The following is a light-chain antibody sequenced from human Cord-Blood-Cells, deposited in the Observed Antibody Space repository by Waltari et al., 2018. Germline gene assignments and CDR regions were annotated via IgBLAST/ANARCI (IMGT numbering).Light chain of an antibody. CDR3: SSYTSSSTLV. V-gene: IGLV2-14*01. CDR1: SSDVGGYNY. CDR2: DVS. Sequence: QSALTQPASASGSPGQSHTISCTGTSSDVGGYNYVSWYQQHPGKAPTLMIYDVSNRPSGVSNRFSGSKSGNTASLTISGLQAEDEADYYCSSYTSSSTLVFGGGTKLTVL. J-gene: IGLJ2*01.